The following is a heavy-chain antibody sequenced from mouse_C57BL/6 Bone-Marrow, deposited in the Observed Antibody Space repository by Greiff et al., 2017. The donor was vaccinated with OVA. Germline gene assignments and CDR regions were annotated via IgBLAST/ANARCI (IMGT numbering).Heavy chain of an antibody. J-gene: IGHJ1*03. CDR2: ISNGGGST. CDR1: GFTFSDYY. D-gene: IGHD1-1*01. Sequence: EVMLVESGGGLVQPGGSLKLSCAASGFTFSDYYMYWVRQTPEKRLEWVAYISNGGGSTYYPDTVKGRFTISRDNAKNTLYLQMSRLKSEDTAMYYCARHMYYYGSHWYFDVWGTGTTVTVSS. V-gene: IGHV5-12*01. CDR3: ARHMYYYGSHWYFDV.